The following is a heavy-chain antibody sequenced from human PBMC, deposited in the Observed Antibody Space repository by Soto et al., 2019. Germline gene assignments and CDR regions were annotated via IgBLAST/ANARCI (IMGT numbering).Heavy chain of an antibody. Sequence: QVQLVESGGGVVQPGRSLRLSCAASGFTFSSYDMHWVRQAPGKGLEWVAVISHDGSNKYYADSVKGRFTISRDNSKNTLYLQMNSLRAEDTAVYYCAKDGPYDTTLGAFDIWGQGTMVTVSS. CDR1: GFTFSSYD. J-gene: IGHJ3*02. CDR2: ISHDGSNK. V-gene: IGHV3-30*18. D-gene: IGHD3-22*01. CDR3: AKDGPYDTTLGAFDI.